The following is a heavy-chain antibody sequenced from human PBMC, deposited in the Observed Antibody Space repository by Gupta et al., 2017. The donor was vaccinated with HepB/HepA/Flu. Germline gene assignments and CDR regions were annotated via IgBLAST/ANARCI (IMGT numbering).Heavy chain of an antibody. CDR2: ISSSSSYI. D-gene: IGHD3-10*01. CDR1: GFTFRSDS. J-gene: IGHJ6*03. Sequence: EVQLVESGGGLVKPGGSLRLSCAASGFTFRSDSMNWVRQAPGKGLEWVSSISSSSSYIYYADSVKGRFTISRDNAKNSLYLQMNSLRAEDTAVYYCARQEDYYGSGSYYNRGGYYYYYMDVWGKGTTVTVSS. V-gene: IGHV3-21*01. CDR3: ARQEDYYGSGSYYNRGGYYYYYMDV.